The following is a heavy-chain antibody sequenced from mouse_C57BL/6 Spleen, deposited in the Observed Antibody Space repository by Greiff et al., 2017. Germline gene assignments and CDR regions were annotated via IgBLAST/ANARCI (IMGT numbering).Heavy chain of an antibody. V-gene: IGHV1-69*01. CDR1: GYTFTSYW. CDR2: IDPSDSYT. CDR3: ARDYYGSRNYAMDY. D-gene: IGHD1-1*01. J-gene: IGHJ4*01. Sequence: QVQLQQSGAELVMPGASVKLSCKASGYTFTSYWMHWVKQRPGQGLEWIGEIDPSDSYTNYNQKFKGKSTLTVDKSSSTAYMQLSSLTSEDSAVYYCARDYYGSRNYAMDYWGQGASVTVSS.